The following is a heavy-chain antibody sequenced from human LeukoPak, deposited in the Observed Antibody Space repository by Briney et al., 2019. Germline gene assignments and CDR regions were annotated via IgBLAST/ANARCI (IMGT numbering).Heavy chain of an antibody. CDR3: ARDFSSSWYVFGY. D-gene: IGHD6-13*01. CDR2: ISAGNGNT. CDR1: GYTFTSYV. J-gene: IGHJ4*02. Sequence: GASVKVSCTASGYTFTSYVIHWVRQAPGQRREWMGWISAGNGNTKYSQKFQGRDTITRDTSASTAYMELSSLRSEDTAVYYCARDFSSSWYVFGYWGQGILVTVSS. V-gene: IGHV1-3*01.